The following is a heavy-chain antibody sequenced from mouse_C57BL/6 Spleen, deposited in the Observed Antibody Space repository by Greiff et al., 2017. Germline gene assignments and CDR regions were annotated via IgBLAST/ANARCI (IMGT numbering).Heavy chain of an antibody. J-gene: IGHJ4*01. D-gene: IGHD1-1*01. V-gene: IGHV1-59*01. CDR1: GYTFTSYW. CDR2: IDPSDSYT. CDR3: ARLGTTVVATFYDAMDY. Sequence: QVQLKQPGAELVRPGTSVKLSCKASGYTFTSYWMHWVKQRPGQGLEWIGVIDPSDSYTNYNQKFKGKATLTVDTSSSTAYMQLSSLTSEDSAVYYCARLGTTVVATFYDAMDYWGQGTSVTVSS.